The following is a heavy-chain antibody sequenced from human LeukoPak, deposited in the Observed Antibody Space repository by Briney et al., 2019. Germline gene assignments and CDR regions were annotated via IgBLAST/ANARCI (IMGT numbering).Heavy chain of an antibody. V-gene: IGHV4-61*02. D-gene: IGHD1-26*01. Sequence: SQTLSLTCTVSGGSISSGSYYWGWIRQPAGKGLEWIGRIYTSGSTNYNPSLKSRVTISVDTSKNQFSLKLSSVTAADTAVYYCARDRWELLTGAFDIWGQGTMVTVSS. J-gene: IGHJ3*02. CDR2: IYTSGST. CDR1: GGSISSGSYY. CDR3: ARDRWELLTGAFDI.